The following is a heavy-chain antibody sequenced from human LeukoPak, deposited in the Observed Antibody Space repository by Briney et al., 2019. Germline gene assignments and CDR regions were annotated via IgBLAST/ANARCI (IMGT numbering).Heavy chain of an antibody. CDR3: ARGGHLGVPAAMEDAFDI. D-gene: IGHD2-2*01. Sequence: ASVKVSCKASGGTFSSYAISWVRQAPGQGLEWMGGIIPIFGTANYAQKFQGRVTMTRNTSISTAYMELGSLRSEDTAVYYCARGGHLGVPAAMEDAFDIWGQGTMVTVSS. CDR1: GGTFSSYA. V-gene: IGHV1-69*05. CDR2: IIPIFGTA. J-gene: IGHJ3*02.